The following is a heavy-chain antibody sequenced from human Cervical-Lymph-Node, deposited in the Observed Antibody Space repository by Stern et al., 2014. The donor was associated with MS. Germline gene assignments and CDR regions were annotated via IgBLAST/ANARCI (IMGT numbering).Heavy chain of an antibody. Sequence: MQLVESGGGLVKPGGSLRLSCAASGFTFSDYYMSWIRQAPGKGLEWDSYISSRGSTIYYADSVKGRFTISRDNAKNSLYLQMNSLRAEDTAVYYCARGPRVPAVIPDFDYWGQGTLVTVSS. D-gene: IGHD2-2*01. J-gene: IGHJ4*02. V-gene: IGHV3-11*01. CDR2: ISSRGSTI. CDR3: ARGPRVPAVIPDFDY. CDR1: GFTFSDYY.